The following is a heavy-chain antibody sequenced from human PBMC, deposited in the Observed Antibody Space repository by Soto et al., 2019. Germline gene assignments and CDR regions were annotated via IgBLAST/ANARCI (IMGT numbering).Heavy chain of an antibody. V-gene: IGHV3-30*18. CDR3: AKDRGSEHTSGWPQGH. CDR2: ISNDGTNT. J-gene: IGHJ4*02. D-gene: IGHD6-19*01. Sequence: QVQLVESGGGVVQPGRSLRLSCAASGFTFSGYGMHWVRQAPGKGLEWVAVISNDGTNTYYVDSVKGRFTISRDNSKNTLERQMNSLRAEDTAVYYWAKDRGSEHTSGWPQGHWGQGTLVTVSS. CDR1: GFTFSGYG.